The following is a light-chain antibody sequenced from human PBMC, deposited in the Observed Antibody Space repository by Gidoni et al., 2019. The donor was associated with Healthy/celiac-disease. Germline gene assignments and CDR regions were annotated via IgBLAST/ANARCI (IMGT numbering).Light chain of an antibody. CDR3: QQSYSTPYT. V-gene: IGKV1-39*01. CDR1: KSISSY. Sequence: DIQMTQSPSSLSASLGDRVTITCRASKSISSYLNWYQQKPGNAPKLLIYAASSLQSGVPSRFSGSGSGTAFTRTISSVQTEDFATYYCQQSYSTPYTFGQGTKLEIK. CDR2: AAS. J-gene: IGKJ2*01.